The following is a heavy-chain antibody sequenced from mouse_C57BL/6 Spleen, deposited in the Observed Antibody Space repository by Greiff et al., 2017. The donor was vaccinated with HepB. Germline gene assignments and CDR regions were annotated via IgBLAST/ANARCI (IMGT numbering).Heavy chain of an antibody. Sequence: VKLVESGPGLVQPSQSLSITCTVSGFSLTSYGVHWVRQSPGKGLEWLGVIWRGGSTDYNAAFMSRLSITKDNSKSQVFFKMNSLQADDTAIYYCAKNRGDFYYFDYWGQGTTLTVSS. CDR3: AKNRGDFYYFDY. J-gene: IGHJ2*01. V-gene: IGHV2-5*01. D-gene: IGHD3-3*01. CDR2: IWRGGST. CDR1: GFSLTSYG.